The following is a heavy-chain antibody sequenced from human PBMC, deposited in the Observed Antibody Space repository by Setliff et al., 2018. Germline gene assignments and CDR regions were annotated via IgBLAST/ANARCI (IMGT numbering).Heavy chain of an antibody. V-gene: IGHV1-69*06. D-gene: IGHD2-15*01. CDR2: IIPIFGTP. CDR3: ARDGAYCSGGSCYSFDY. J-gene: IGHJ4*02. CDR1: GGMSGTYS. Sequence: GASVKVSCKASGGMSGTYSISWVRQAPGQGLEWIGAIIPIFGTPNYAQNFQDRVTITADISTTTVFMEMSSLRSDDTAVYYRARDGAYCSGGSCYSFDYWGPGTPVTVSS.